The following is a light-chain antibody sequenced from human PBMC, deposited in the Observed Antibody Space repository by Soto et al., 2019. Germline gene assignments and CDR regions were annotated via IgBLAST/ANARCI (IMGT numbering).Light chain of an antibody. CDR3: QNYYCAPWT. CDR1: QGISNY. V-gene: IGKV1-27*01. Sequence: DIQMTQSPSSLSAYVGDRVTITCRASQGISNYLVWYQQKPGKVPKLLIYAASTLQSVFPSRFSGSGSGTDFTLTISSLKPEDVATDYCQNYYCAPWTFGQGTKVEIK. CDR2: AAS. J-gene: IGKJ1*01.